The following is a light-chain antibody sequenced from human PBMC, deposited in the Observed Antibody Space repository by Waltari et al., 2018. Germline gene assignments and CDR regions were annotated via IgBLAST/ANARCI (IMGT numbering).Light chain of an antibody. CDR1: KLGDKY. J-gene: IGLJ3*02. CDR2: QDT. CDR3: QAWDRVTVV. Sequence: SYELTQPPSVSVSPGQTASITCSGDKLGDKYVCWYQQKPGQSPVLVIYQDTKRPSGIPERFSGSNSGNTGTLTISGTQAMEEADYYCQAWDRVTVVFGGGTKLTVL. V-gene: IGLV3-1*01.